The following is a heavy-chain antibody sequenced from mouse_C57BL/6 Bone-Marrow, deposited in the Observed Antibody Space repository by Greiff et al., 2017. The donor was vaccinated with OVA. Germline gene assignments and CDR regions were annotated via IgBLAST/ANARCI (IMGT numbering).Heavy chain of an antibody. CDR2: INPYNGGT. V-gene: IGHV1-19*01. CDR3: AREGIYDGYYKGYFDV. D-gene: IGHD2-3*01. Sequence: VQLQQSGPVLVKPGASVKMSCKASGYTFTDYYMNWVKQSHGKSLEWIGVINPYNGGTSYNQKFKGKATLTVDKSSSTAYMELNSLTSEDSAVYYCAREGIYDGYYKGYFDVWGTGTTVTVSS. J-gene: IGHJ1*03. CDR1: GYTFTDYY.